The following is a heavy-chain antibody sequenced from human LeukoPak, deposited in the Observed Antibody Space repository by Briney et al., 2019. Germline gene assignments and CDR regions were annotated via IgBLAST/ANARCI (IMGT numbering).Heavy chain of an antibody. CDR1: GGSINNYY. CDR2: VYYSGST. J-gene: IGHJ5*02. CDR3: TRGANNWFDP. Sequence: SETLSLTCTVSGGSINNYYWSWIRQPPGKGLEWIGYVYYSGSTNYNPSLKSRVTISVDTSKNQFSLKLSSVTAADTAVYYCTRGANNWFDPWGQGTLVTVSS. V-gene: IGHV4-59*08.